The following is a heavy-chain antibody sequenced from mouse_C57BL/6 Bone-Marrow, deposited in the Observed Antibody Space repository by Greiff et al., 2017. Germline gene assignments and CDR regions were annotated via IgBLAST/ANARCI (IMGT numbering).Heavy chain of an antibody. CDR2: IDPSDSYT. J-gene: IGHJ3*01. Sequence: VQLQQPGAELVRPGTSVKLSCKASGYTFTSYWMHWVKQRPGQGLEWIGVIDPSDSYTNYNQKFKGKATLTVATSSSTAYMQRSSLTSEDSAVYYGERLAGYFFAYWGKGTLVTVSA. D-gene: IGHD2-14*01. CDR1: GYTFTSYW. CDR3: ERLAGYFFAY. V-gene: IGHV1-59*01.